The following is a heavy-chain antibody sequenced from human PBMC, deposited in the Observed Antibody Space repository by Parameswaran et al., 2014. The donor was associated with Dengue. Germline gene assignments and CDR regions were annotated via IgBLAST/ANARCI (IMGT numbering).Heavy chain of an antibody. D-gene: IGHD3-10*01. J-gene: IGHJ4*02. CDR2: IYWDDDK. Sequence: RWIRQPPGKALEWLALIYWDDDKRYSPSLKSRLTITKDTSKNQVVLTMTNIDPVDTATYYCAHGSLGSGSYYKKVPFDYWGQGTLVTVSS. V-gene: IGHV2-5*08. CDR3: AHGSLGSGSYYKKVPFDY.